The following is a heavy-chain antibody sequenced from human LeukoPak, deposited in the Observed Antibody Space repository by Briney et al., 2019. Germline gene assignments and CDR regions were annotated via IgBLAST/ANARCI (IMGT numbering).Heavy chain of an antibody. CDR3: AASTKHTAMVDY. Sequence: PGRSLRLSCAASGFTFSSYSMNWVRQAPGKGLEWVSSIGSSSSYIYYADSVKGRFTISRDNAKNSLYLQMNSLRAEDTAVYYCAASTKHTAMVDYWGQGTLVTVSS. D-gene: IGHD5-18*01. J-gene: IGHJ4*02. CDR1: GFTFSSYS. CDR2: IGSSSSYI. V-gene: IGHV3-21*01.